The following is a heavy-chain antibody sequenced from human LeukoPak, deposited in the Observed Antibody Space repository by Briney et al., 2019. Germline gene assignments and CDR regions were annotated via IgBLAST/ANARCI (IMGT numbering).Heavy chain of an antibody. D-gene: IGHD3-3*01. V-gene: IGHV3-7*01. CDR3: ARGGLFGTLDY. CDR1: GFTFSDSS. CDR2: IKQGEGDK. J-gene: IGHJ4*02. Sequence: GGSLRLSCVASGFTFSDSSMSWVRQGPGKGLEWLANIKQGEGDKFYLESVMGRFTISRDNGNNSLFLQLTSLRVEDTAVYYCARGGLFGTLDYWGQGARVTVS.